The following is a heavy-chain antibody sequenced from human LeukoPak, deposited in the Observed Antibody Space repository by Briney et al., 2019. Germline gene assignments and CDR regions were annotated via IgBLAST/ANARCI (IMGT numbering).Heavy chain of an antibody. CDR3: ARHGRDGYNYGNYYYGMDV. CDR1: GYSFITHW. CDR2: TYPGDSDT. V-gene: IGHV5-51*01. J-gene: IGHJ6*02. D-gene: IGHD5-24*01. Sequence: GESLKISCKGSGYSFITHWIGWVRQMPGKGLEWMGITYPGDSDTRYSPSFQGQVTISADKSISTAYLQWSSLKASDTAMYYCARHGRDGYNYGNYYYGMDVWGQGTTVTVSS.